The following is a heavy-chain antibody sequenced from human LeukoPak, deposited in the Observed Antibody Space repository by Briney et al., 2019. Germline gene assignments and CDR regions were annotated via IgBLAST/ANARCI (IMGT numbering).Heavy chain of an antibody. CDR3: ARVDSSGWYRPPDY. J-gene: IGHJ4*01. CDR2: TSSSSSYI. D-gene: IGHD6-19*01. CDR1: GFTFSSYS. V-gene: IGHV3-21*01. Sequence: GGSLRLSCAASGFTFSSYSMNWVRQAPGKGLEWVSSTSSSSSYIYYADSAEGRFTISRDNTRNSLYLQMNSLRAEDTAVYYCARVDSSGWYRPPDYWGHGTLVTVSS.